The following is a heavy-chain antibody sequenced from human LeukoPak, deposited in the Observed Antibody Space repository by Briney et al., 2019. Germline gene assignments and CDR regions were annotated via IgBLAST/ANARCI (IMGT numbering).Heavy chain of an antibody. D-gene: IGHD3-22*01. Sequence: SETLSLTCAVYGGSFSGYYWSWIRQPPGKGLEWIGEINHSGSTYYNPSLKSRVSISVDTSKNHFSLDLSSVTAADSAVYYCARDYRMTMIVDWGQGTLVTVSS. CDR2: INHSGST. CDR1: GGSFSGYY. CDR3: ARDYRMTMIVD. V-gene: IGHV4-34*01. J-gene: IGHJ4*02.